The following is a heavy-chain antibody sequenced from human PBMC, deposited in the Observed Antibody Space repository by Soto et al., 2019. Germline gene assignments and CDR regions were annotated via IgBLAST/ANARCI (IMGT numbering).Heavy chain of an antibody. Sequence: GGTLRLSCLASGFTFSSYGMHWVRKAPGKGLEWVAVISYDGSNKYYADSAKGRFTISRDNSKNTLYLQMNSLRAEDTAVYYCAKSHPYCSGGSCYSVDYWGQGTLVTVSS. CDR1: GFTFSSYG. CDR3: AKSHPYCSGGSCYSVDY. V-gene: IGHV3-30*18. D-gene: IGHD2-15*01. CDR2: ISYDGSNK. J-gene: IGHJ4*02.